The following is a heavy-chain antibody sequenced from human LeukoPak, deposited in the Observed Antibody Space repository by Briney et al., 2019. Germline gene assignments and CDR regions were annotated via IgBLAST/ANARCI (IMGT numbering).Heavy chain of an antibody. D-gene: IGHD5-24*01. CDR2: IKQDGSEK. V-gene: IGHV3-7*01. CDR3: AREDGYNTMNH. CDR1: GFTFSSYW. Sequence: GGSLRLSCTASGFTFSSYWMTWVRQAPGKGPEFVANIKQDGSEKKYVDSLKGRFTISRDNAKSSVFLQINSLRAEDTAVYYCAREDGYNTMNHWGQGTLVTVSS. J-gene: IGHJ5*02.